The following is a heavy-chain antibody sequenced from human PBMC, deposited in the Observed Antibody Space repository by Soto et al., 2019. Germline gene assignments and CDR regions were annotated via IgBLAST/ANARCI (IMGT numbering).Heavy chain of an antibody. Sequence: PSETLSLTCDVSGGSISSPSWWSWVRQPPGKGLEWIGEFYDNGHTNYNPSLKSRVTISVDKSKNQLSLRLSSVTAADTAIYYCARDPHTGNSFIDYWGRGTLVTVSS. V-gene: IGHV4-4*02. CDR2: FYDNGHT. D-gene: IGHD1-26*01. CDR1: GGSISSPSW. J-gene: IGHJ4*02. CDR3: ARDPHTGNSFIDY.